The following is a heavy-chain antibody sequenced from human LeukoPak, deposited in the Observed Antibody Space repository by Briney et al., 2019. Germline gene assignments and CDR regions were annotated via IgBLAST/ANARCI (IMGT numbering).Heavy chain of an antibody. CDR1: GYTFTSYG. D-gene: IGHD3-22*01. Sequence: ASVKVSCKASGYTFTSYGISWVRQAPGQGLEWMGWISAYNGNTNYAQKLQGRVTMTTDTSTSTAYMELRSLRSDDTAVYYCARDQYYYDGSGYLPEDYWGQGTLVTVSS. CDR3: ARDQYYYDGSGYLPEDY. J-gene: IGHJ4*02. V-gene: IGHV1-18*01. CDR2: ISAYNGNT.